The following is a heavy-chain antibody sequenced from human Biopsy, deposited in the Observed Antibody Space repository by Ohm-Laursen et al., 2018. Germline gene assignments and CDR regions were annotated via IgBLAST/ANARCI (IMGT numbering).Heavy chain of an antibody. Sequence: SVKVSCKASGFTFNRSAMQWVRQARGQRLEWIGWIVVGGGNTNYAQKFQGRVTITRDMSTSTAYMELSSLRSEDTVVYYCASRPNCGGDCSSGFDYWGQGTLVTVSS. D-gene: IGHD2-21*02. CDR3: ASRPNCGGDCSSGFDY. J-gene: IGHJ4*02. CDR2: IVVGGGNT. CDR1: GFTFNRSA. V-gene: IGHV1-58*02.